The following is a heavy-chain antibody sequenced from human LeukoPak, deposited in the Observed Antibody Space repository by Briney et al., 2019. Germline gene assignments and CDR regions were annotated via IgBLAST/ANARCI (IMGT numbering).Heavy chain of an antibody. J-gene: IGHJ4*02. Sequence: SETLSLTCTVSGGSISSGGYYWSWIRQHPGKGLEWIGYIYYSGSTYYNPSLKSRVTISVDTSKNQFSLKLSSVTAADTAVYYCARGYYDFWSGYPPFDYWGQGTLVTVSS. CDR2: IYYSGST. V-gene: IGHV4-31*03. CDR3: ARGYYDFWSGYPPFDY. CDR1: GGSISSGGYY. D-gene: IGHD3-3*01.